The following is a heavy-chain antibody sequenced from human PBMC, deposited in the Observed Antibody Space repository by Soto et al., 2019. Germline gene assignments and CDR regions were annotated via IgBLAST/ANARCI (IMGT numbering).Heavy chain of an antibody. CDR2: ISYDGSNK. J-gene: IGHJ6*02. CDR3: AKERYGQLYLEDYGMDV. CDR1: GFTFSSYG. Sequence: QPXVSLRLSCVASGFTFSSYGIHWVRQAPGRGLEWVAVISYDGSNKYYADSVKGRFTISRDNFKNTLYLQMNSLRAEDTAVYYCAKERYGQLYLEDYGMDVWGQGTTVTVSS. D-gene: IGHD3-16*01. V-gene: IGHV3-30*18.